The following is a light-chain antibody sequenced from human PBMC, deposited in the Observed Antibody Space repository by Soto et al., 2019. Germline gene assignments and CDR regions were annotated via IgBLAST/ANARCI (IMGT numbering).Light chain of an antibody. J-gene: IGKJ1*01. CDR3: QQYETYSPT. CDR1: QSISSW. Sequence: DIQMTQSPSTLSASVGDRVTINFRASQSISSWLAWYQQKPGKAPKLLIYDASSLESGVPARFSGSGSGTEFTLTINSLQSDDFATYYCQQYETYSPTFGQGTKVDIK. CDR2: DAS. V-gene: IGKV1-5*01.